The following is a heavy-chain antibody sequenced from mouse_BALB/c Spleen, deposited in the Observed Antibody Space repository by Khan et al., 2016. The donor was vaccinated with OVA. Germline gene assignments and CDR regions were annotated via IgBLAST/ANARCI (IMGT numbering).Heavy chain of an antibody. V-gene: IGHV1-9*01. J-gene: IGHJ3*01. Sequence: QVQLKESGAELMKPGASVKISCKATGYTFSSYWIEWVKQRPGHGLEWIGEILPGSGSNNYNEKFKGKATFTADTSSNTAYMQLSSLTSEESAVYYCARGNYYGSSSWFGYWGQGTLVTVS. CDR2: ILPGSGSN. CDR3: ARGNYYGSSSWFGY. D-gene: IGHD1-1*01. CDR1: GYTFSSYW.